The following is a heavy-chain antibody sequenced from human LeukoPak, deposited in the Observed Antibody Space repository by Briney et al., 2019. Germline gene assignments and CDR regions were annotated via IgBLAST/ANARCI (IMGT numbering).Heavy chain of an antibody. CDR3: AREARGIAAAGTVY. Sequence: GASVKVSCKASGGTFSSYAISWVRQAPGQGLEWMGGIIPILGTANYAQKFQGRVTITTDESTSTAYMELSSLRSEDTAVYYCAREARGIAAAGTVYWGQGTLVTVSS. J-gene: IGHJ4*02. V-gene: IGHV1-69*05. CDR2: IIPILGTA. CDR1: GGTFSSYA. D-gene: IGHD6-13*01.